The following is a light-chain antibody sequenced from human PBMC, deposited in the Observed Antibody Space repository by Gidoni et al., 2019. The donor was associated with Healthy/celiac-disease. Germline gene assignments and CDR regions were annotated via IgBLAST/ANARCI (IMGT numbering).Light chain of an antibody. CDR2: YDS. V-gene: IGLV3-21*04. Sequence: SYVLTQPPSVSVAQGKTARITCGGNNIGSKSVHWYQQTPGQAPVLVIYYDSDRPSGIPALFSGSNSGNTATLTISRVEAGDEADYYCQVWDSSSDHVVFGGGTKLTVL. CDR1: NIGSKS. J-gene: IGLJ2*01. CDR3: QVWDSSSDHVV.